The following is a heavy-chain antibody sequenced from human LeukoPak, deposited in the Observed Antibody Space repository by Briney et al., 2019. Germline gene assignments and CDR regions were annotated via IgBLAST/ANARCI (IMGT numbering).Heavy chain of an antibody. D-gene: IGHD3/OR15-3a*01. CDR2: IYYSGST. Sequence: PSETLSLTCTVSGGSISSSSYYWGWIRQPPGKGLEWIGSIYYSGSTYYNPSLKSRVTISVDTSKNQFSLKLSSVTAADTAVYYCARQNWTYFDYWGQGTLVTVSS. V-gene: IGHV4-39*01. CDR1: GGSISSSSYY. CDR3: ARQNWTYFDY. J-gene: IGHJ4*02.